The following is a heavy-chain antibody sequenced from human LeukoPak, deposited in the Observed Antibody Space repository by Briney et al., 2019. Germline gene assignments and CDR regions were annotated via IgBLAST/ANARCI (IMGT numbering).Heavy chain of an antibody. CDR3: ATLQSSGYDYSDY. D-gene: IGHD3-22*01. V-gene: IGHV4-59*08. J-gene: IGHJ4*02. CDR1: GGSISSYY. CDR2: IYYSGST. Sequence: KASETLSLTCTVSGGSISSYYWSWIRQPPGKGLEWIGYIYYSGSTDYNPSLKSRVTMLVDTSKNQFSLKLSSVTAADTAVYYCATLQSSGYDYSDYWGQGILVTVSS.